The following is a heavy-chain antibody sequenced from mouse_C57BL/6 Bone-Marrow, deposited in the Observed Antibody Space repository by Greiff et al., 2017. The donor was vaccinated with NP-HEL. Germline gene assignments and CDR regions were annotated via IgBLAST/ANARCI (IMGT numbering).Heavy chain of an antibody. J-gene: IGHJ4*01. CDR3: ARRPGYYAMDY. CDR1: GYAFSSSW. CDR2: IYPGDGDS. Sequence: QVQLQQSGPELVKPGASVKISCKASGYAFSSSWMNWVKQRPGKGLEWIGRIYPGDGDSNYNGTVKGKATLTADKSSSTTYMQRSILTSEDSAVYFWARRPGYYAMDYWGQGTSVTVSS. V-gene: IGHV1-82*01.